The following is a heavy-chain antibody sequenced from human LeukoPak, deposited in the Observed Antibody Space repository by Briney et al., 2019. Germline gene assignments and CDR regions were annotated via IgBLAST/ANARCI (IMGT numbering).Heavy chain of an antibody. D-gene: IGHD6-13*01. V-gene: IGHV3-33*01. CDR2: IWYDGSNK. CDR3: ARDSAAAPDY. J-gene: IGHJ4*02. CDR1: GFTFSSYG. Sequence: GGSLRLSCAASGFTFSSYGMHWVRQAPGKWLEWVAVIWYDGSNKYYADSVKGRFTISRDNSKNTLYLQMNSLRAEDTAVYYCARDSAAAPDYWGQGTLVTVSS.